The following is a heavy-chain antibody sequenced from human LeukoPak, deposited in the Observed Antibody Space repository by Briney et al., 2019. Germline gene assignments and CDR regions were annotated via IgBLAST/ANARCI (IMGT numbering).Heavy chain of an antibody. J-gene: IGHJ4*02. CDR1: GFDFSTYA. Sequence: GGSLRLSCAASGFDFSTYAMSWVRQAPGKGLEWVSGINWNGGSTGYADSVKGRFTISRDNSKNTVYLQMNSLRAEDTALYYCAKDHQNYYGSGSYGYWGQGTLVTVSS. V-gene: IGHV3-20*04. CDR2: INWNGGST. CDR3: AKDHQNYYGSGSYGY. D-gene: IGHD3-10*01.